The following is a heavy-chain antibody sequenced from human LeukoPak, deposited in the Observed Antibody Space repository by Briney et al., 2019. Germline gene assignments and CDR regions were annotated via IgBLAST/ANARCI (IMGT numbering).Heavy chain of an antibody. Sequence: GGSLRLFCAASGFTFSGNWMHWVRQAPGKGLVWVSRLDSDASITNYADSVKGRFTISSDNAKNTLYLQMNSLTAEDTAVYYCARVPGSSGYFYGMDVRGQGTTVTVYS. D-gene: IGHD5-12*01. CDR3: ARVPGSSGYFYGMDV. CDR2: LDSDASIT. V-gene: IGHV3-74*01. J-gene: IGHJ6*02. CDR1: GFTFSGNW.